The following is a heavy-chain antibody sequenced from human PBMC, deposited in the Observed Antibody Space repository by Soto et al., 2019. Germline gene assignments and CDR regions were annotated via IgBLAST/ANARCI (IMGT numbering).Heavy chain of an antibody. V-gene: IGHV3-30*18. J-gene: IGHJ4*02. CDR2: ISYDGSNK. D-gene: IGHD3-3*01. Sequence: QVQLVESGGGVVQPGRSLRLSCAASRFPFSTYGMHWVRQAPGKGLEWVAVISYDGSNKYYADSVKGRFTISRDNSKNTLYLQMNSLRAEDTAVYYCAKWGTSGYYLDYWGQGTLVTVSS. CDR1: RFPFSTYG. CDR3: AKWGTSGYYLDY.